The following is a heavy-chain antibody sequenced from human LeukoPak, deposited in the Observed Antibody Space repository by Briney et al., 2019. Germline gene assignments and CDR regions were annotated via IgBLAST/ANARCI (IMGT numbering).Heavy chain of an antibody. CDR2: ISAYNGNT. Sequence: ASVKASCKAPDYAFTCYGISWVGQGPGQELKWMGWISAYNGNTNYAQKLQGRVTMTTDTSTSTAYMELRSLRSDDTAVYYCARVEATTNDFDYWGQGTLVTVSS. V-gene: IGHV1-18*01. CDR3: ARVEATTNDFDY. J-gene: IGHJ4*02. D-gene: IGHD5-12*01. CDR1: DYAFTCYG.